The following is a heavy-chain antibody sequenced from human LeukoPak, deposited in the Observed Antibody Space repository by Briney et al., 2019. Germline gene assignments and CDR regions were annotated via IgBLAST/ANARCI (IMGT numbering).Heavy chain of an antibody. CDR2: INPNSGGT. Sequence: ASVKVSCKASGYTFTGYYMHWVRQAPGQGLEWMGCINPNSGGTNYAQRFQGRVTMTRDTSISTAYMELSRLRSDDTAVYYCAREHCSSTSCYTVNDHWGQGTLVTVSS. CDR1: GYTFTGYY. J-gene: IGHJ5*02. V-gene: IGHV1-2*02. CDR3: AREHCSSTSCYTVNDH. D-gene: IGHD2-2*02.